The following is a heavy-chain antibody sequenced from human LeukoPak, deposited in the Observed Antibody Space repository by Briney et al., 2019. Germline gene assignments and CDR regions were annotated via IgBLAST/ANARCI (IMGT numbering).Heavy chain of an antibody. CDR3: AREGTYDSSGYYIDY. J-gene: IGHJ4*02. Sequence: ASVKVSCKASGYTFTSYYMHWVRQAPGQGLECMGIINPSGGSTKYAQKFQGRFTMTRDTSTSTVYMEVSSLTSEDTAVYYCAREGTYDSSGYYIDYWGQGTLVTVSS. CDR2: INPSGGST. V-gene: IGHV1-46*01. D-gene: IGHD3-22*01. CDR1: GYTFTSYY.